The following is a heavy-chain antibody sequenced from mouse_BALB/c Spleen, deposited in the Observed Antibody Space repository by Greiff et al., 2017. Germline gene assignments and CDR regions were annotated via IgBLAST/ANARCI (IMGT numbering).Heavy chain of an antibody. J-gene: IGHJ4*01. Sequence: VMLVESGPGLVAPSQSLSITCTVSGFSLTSYGVHWVRQPPGKGLEWLGVIWAGGSTNYNSALMSRLSISKDNSKSQVFLKMNSLQTDDTAMYYCARDHGGWAMDYWGQGTSVTVSS. D-gene: IGHD2-3*01. CDR3: ARDHGGWAMDY. V-gene: IGHV2-9*02. CDR2: IWAGGST. CDR1: GFSLTSYG.